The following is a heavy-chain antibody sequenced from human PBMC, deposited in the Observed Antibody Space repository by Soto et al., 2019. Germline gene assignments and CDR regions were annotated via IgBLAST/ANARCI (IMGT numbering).Heavy chain of an antibody. CDR2: IRSKANTYAT. V-gene: IGHV3-73*01. Sequence: GGSLRLSCAASGFTFSGSAIHWVRQASGKGLEWVGRIRSKANTYATGYTASVKGRFTISRDDSKNTAYLQMNSLKIEDTAVYYCVASSEGWSDPWGQGTLVTVSS. CDR1: GFTFSGSA. D-gene: IGHD3-22*01. J-gene: IGHJ5*02. CDR3: VASSEGWSDP.